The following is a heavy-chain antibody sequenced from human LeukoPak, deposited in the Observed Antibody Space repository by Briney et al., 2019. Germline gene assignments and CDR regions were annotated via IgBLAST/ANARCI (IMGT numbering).Heavy chain of an antibody. J-gene: IGHJ6*02. CDR3: ARVNAVDYYDSSGYYPLYYYYYGMDV. V-gene: IGHV1-8*01. D-gene: IGHD3-22*01. CDR1: GYTFTSYD. Sequence: ASVKVSCKASGYTFTSYDINWVRQATGQGLEWMGWMNPNSGNTGYAQKFQGRVTMTRNTSISTAYMELSSLRSEDTAVYYCARVNAVDYYDSSGYYPLYYYYYGMDVWGQGTTVTVSS. CDR2: MNPNSGNT.